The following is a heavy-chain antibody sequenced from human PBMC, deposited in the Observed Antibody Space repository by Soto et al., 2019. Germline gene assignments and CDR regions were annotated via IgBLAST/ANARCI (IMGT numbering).Heavy chain of an antibody. Sequence: WTWIRQPPGKGLEWIGDIYYSGSTNYNPSLKRRVTISVDTSKNQFSLKLSSVTAADTAVYYCARGQLTTLWHWGQGTLVTVSS. D-gene: IGHD6-13*01. V-gene: IGHV4-59*01. CDR3: ARGQLTTLWH. CDR2: IYYSGST. J-gene: IGHJ4*02.